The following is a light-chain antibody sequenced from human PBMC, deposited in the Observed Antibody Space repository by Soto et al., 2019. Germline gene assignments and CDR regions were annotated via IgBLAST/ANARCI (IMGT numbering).Light chain of an antibody. CDR2: KVL. CDR1: QSVSRY. Sequence: DIQMTQSPSTLSASVGDGVTINCRASQSVSRYLAWYQQRPGKAPKLLIYKVLILESGVPSRFSGSGSGTEFTLTISSLQPDDFATYYCQQYNTYPWTFGQGTKVEIK. V-gene: IGKV1-5*03. CDR3: QQYNTYPWT. J-gene: IGKJ1*01.